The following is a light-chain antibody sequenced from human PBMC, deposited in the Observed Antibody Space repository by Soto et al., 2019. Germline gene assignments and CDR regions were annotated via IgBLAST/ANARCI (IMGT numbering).Light chain of an antibody. J-gene: IGKJ4*01. V-gene: IGKV3-20*01. CDR3: QQYGSTPLT. Sequence: EIVLSQSPDTLSLSPGERATLSCRASQSVRNNYLAWYQHKPGQAPRFLIYDASSRATGIPDRFSGSGSGTDFTLTISRLEPEDFAVYYCQQYGSTPLTFGGGTKVDIE. CDR2: DAS. CDR1: QSVRNNY.